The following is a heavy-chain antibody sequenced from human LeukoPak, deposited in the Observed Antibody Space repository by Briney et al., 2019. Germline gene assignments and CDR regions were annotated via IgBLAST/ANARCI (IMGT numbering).Heavy chain of an antibody. CDR1: GYTFTGYY. CDR2: INPNSGGT. V-gene: IGHV1-2*04. Sequence: ASVKVSCKASGYTFTGYYMHWVRQAPGQGLEWKGWINPNSGGTNYGQKFQGWVTMTRDTSISTAYMELSRLRSDDTAVYYCAREGDFWSGYYAEAYGMDVWGQGTTVTVSS. J-gene: IGHJ6*02. CDR3: AREGDFWSGYYAEAYGMDV. D-gene: IGHD3-3*01.